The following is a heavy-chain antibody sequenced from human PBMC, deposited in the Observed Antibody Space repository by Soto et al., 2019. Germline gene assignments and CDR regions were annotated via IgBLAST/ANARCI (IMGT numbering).Heavy chain of an antibody. Sequence: ASVKVSCKTSSYTFTSYGISWARQATTQGTEWMGWISAYNANTNYAQKLQGRVTMTTDTSTSTAYMELRSLRSDDTAVYYCARDAPKSYYDFWSGRTGGICEAFDIWGQGTMVTVSS. CDR1: SYTFTSYG. V-gene: IGHV1-18*01. CDR3: ARDAPKSYYDFWSGRTGGICEAFDI. D-gene: IGHD3-3*01. CDR2: ISAYNANT. J-gene: IGHJ3*02.